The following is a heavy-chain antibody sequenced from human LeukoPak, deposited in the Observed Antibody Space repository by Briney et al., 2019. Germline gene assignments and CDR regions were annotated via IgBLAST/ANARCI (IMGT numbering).Heavy chain of an antibody. D-gene: IGHD3-22*01. CDR3: AREGYYDSSGSNWFDP. V-gene: IGHV3-48*01. Sequence: GGSLRLSCAASGFTFSSYSMNWVRQAPGKGLEWVSYITFSSSIIYYADSVRGRFTISRDNAKNSLYLQMNSLRAEDTALYYCAREGYYDSSGSNWFDPWGQGTLVSVSS. J-gene: IGHJ5*02. CDR1: GFTFSSYS. CDR2: ITFSSSII.